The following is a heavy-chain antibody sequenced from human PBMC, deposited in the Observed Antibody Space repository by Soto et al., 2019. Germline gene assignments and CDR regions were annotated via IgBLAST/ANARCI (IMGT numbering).Heavy chain of an antibody. V-gene: IGHV3-21*01. D-gene: IGHD1-26*01. CDR1: GFTFSSYN. CDR3: AREEVGAVPTF. CDR2: ISTRSNYI. J-gene: IGHJ4*02. Sequence: GGSLRLSCAASGFTFSSYNMNWVRQAPGKGLEWVSSISTRSNYIYYADSVKGRFTTSRDNAKNSLYLQMNSLRVEDTAIYHCAREEVGAVPTFWGQGILVTVSS.